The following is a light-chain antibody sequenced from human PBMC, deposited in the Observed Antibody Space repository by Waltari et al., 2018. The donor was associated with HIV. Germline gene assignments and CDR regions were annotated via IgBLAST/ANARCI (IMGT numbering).Light chain of an antibody. J-gene: IGLJ3*02. V-gene: IGLV6-57*04. CDR1: SGSIASNY. Sequence: NFILTQPHSVSASPGKTVTISCTRDSGSIASNYVQWYQQRPGSAPTTVIYEGDERPSGGPDRFSGSIDSSSNSASLTISRLKTEDEADYDCQSYDNSNHWVFGGGTKLTVL. CDR2: EGD. CDR3: QSYDNSNHWV.